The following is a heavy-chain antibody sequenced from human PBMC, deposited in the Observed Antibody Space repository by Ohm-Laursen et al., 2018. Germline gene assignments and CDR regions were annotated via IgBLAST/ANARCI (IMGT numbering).Heavy chain of an antibody. Sequence: SETLSLTCTISGGSISSYYWSWIRQPPGKGLEWIGYIHYSGSTNYNPSLKSRVTISVDTSKNQFSLKLSSVTAADTAVYYCARDSYGGGDFSYYYYYGMDVWGQGTTVTVSS. CDR1: GGSISSYY. J-gene: IGHJ6*02. CDR3: ARDSYGGGDFSYYYYYGMDV. CDR2: IHYSGST. D-gene: IGHD2-21*02. V-gene: IGHV4-59*01.